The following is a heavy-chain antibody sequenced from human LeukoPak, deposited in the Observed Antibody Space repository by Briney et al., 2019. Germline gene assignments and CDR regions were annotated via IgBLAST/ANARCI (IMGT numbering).Heavy chain of an antibody. D-gene: IGHD5-12*01. Sequence: ASVKVSCKASGGTFSSYAISWVRQAPGQGLEWMGGIIPIFGTANYAQKFQGRVTITADESTSTAYMELSSLRSEDTAVYYCAREAAPSGYDSCYFDYWGQGTLVTVSS. CDR1: GGTFSSYA. J-gene: IGHJ4*02. CDR2: IIPIFGTA. V-gene: IGHV1-69*01. CDR3: AREAAPSGYDSCYFDY.